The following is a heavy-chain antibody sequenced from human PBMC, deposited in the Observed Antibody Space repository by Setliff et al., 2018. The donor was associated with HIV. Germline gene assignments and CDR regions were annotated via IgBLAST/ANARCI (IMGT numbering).Heavy chain of an antibody. Sequence: SGKVSCKASGGTFSSYGINWVRQAPGQGLEWMGGIIPILGIANYAQKFQGRVTITADESTSTAYMELSSLRSEDTAVYYCASAHTVAGLGYYYYYMDVWGKGTTVTVSS. CDR3: ASAHTVAGLGYYYYYMDV. CDR1: GGTFSSYG. CDR2: IIPILGIA. D-gene: IGHD6-19*01. J-gene: IGHJ6*03. V-gene: IGHV1-69*10.